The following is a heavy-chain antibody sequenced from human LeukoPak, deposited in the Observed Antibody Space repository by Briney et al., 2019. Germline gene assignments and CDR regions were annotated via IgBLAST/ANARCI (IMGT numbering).Heavy chain of an antibody. V-gene: IGHV4-59*12. CDR3: AKSNGYGLVDI. D-gene: IGHD3-10*01. CDR1: GGSISSYY. Sequence: SETLSLTCTVSGGSISSYYWSWIRQPPGEGLEWIGNIFYSGSTYYSPSLKSRVTISLDTSRNQFSLRLNSVTAADTAVCYCAKSNGYGLVDIWGQGTMVTVSS. CDR2: IFYSGST. J-gene: IGHJ3*02.